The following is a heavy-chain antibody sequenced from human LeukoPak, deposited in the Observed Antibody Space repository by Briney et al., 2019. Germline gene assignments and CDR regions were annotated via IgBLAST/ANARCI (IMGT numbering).Heavy chain of an antibody. V-gene: IGHV4-59*12. CDR1: GGSISSYY. Sequence: SETLSLTCTVSGGSISSYYWSWIRQPPGKGLEWIGYIYYSGSTNYNPSLESRVTISVDTSKNQFSLKLSSVTAADTAVYYCARTGPRVWTNYYYYYMDVWGKGTTVTVSS. CDR3: ARTGPRVWTNYYYYYMDV. D-gene: IGHD2-21*01. CDR2: IYYSGST. J-gene: IGHJ6*03.